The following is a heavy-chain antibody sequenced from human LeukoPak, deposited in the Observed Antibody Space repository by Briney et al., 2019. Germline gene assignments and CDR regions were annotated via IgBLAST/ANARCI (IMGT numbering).Heavy chain of an antibody. CDR2: ISGSGGST. D-gene: IGHD3-22*01. CDR3: ARLPYYYDSSGYPDY. V-gene: IGHV3-23*01. J-gene: IGHJ4*02. CDR1: GFTFSSYA. Sequence: GGSLRLSCAASGFTFSSYAMSWVRQAPGKGLEWVSAISGSGGSTYYADSVKGRFTISRDNSKNTLYLQMNSLRAEDTAVYYCARLPYYYDSSGYPDYRGQGTLVTVSS.